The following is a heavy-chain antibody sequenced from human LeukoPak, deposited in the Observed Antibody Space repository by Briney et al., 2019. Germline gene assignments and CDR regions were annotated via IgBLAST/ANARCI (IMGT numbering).Heavy chain of an antibody. J-gene: IGHJ4*02. D-gene: IGHD2-15*01. V-gene: IGHV4-34*01. Sequence: SETLSLTCAVYGGSFSGYYWSWIRQPPRKGLEWIGEIKHSGSTNYNPSLKSRVTISVDTSKNQFSLKLSSVTAADTAVYCARDSGVVGLDYWGQGTLVTVSS. CDR2: IKHSGST. CDR1: GGSFSGYY. CDR3: ARDSGVVGLDY.